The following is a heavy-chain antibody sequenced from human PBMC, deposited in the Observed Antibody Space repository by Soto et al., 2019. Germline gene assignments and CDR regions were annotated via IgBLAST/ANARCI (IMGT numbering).Heavy chain of an antibody. D-gene: IGHD3-10*01. Sequence: QVQLQESGPGLVKPSQTLSLTCTVSGGSISSGDYYWSWIRQPPGKVLEWIGCIYYTGSTYYNPSIKRGLTISVVTSKNQPSLKLSSVTPADPAVYFCASWWFREFYDYWGQGTLVTVSS. V-gene: IGHV4-30-4*01. J-gene: IGHJ4*02. CDR2: IYYTGST. CDR3: ASWWFREFYDY. CDR1: GGSISSGDYY.